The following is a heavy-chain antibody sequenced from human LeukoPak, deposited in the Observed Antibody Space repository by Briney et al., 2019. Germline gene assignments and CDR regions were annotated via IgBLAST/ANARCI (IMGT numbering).Heavy chain of an antibody. D-gene: IGHD2-15*01. CDR3: ARESHPDCSGGSCYGSVGAFDI. Sequence: PSETLSLTCTVSGGSISSSSYYWGWIRQPPGKGLEWIGSIYYSGSTYYNPSLKSRVTISVDTSKNQFSLKLSSVTAADTAVYYCARESHPDCSGGSCYGSVGAFDIWGQGTMVTVSS. V-gene: IGHV4-39*07. CDR2: IYYSGST. J-gene: IGHJ3*02. CDR1: GGSISSSSYY.